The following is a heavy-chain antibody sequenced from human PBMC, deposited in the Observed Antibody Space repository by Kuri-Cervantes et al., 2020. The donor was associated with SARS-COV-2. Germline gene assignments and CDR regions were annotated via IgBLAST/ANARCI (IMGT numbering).Heavy chain of an antibody. D-gene: IGHD5-18*01. CDR3: TRDRKLWSPGPLLFDY. V-gene: IGHV3-49*04. CDR2: IRSKAYGGTT. J-gene: IGHJ4*02. CDR1: GITLSSYW. Sequence: GFLGPSCAASGITLSSYWMSWVRQAPGKGLEWGGFIRSKAYGGTTEYAASVKGRFTISRDDSKSIAYLQMNSLKTEDTAVYYCTRDRKLWSPGPLLFDYWGQGTLVTVSS.